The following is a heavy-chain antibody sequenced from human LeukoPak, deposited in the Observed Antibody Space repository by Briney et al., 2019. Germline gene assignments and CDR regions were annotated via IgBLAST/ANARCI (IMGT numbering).Heavy chain of an antibody. CDR2: VWYDGSNK. J-gene: IGHJ6*02. CDR3: ARGLGDIVVVDGMDV. Sequence: GGSLRLSCAASGFTISSYGMHWVRQAPGKGLEWVAVVWYDGSNKYYADSVKGRFTISRDNSKNTLYLQMNGLRAEDTAVYYCARGLGDIVVVDGMDVWGQRTTVTVS. D-gene: IGHD2-2*01. V-gene: IGHV3-33*01. CDR1: GFTISSYG.